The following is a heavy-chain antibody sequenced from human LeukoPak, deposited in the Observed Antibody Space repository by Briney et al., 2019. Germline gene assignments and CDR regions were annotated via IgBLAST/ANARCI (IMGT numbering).Heavy chain of an antibody. CDR3: ARSPLGDYYYYYMDV. CDR1: GGSISSHY. Sequence: SSETLSLTCTVSGGSISSHYWSWIRQPPGRGLEWIGYIYYSGSTNYNPSLKSRVTISVDTSKNQFSLKLSSVTAADTAVYYCARSPLGDYYYYYMDVWGKGTTVTVSS. D-gene: IGHD3-16*01. J-gene: IGHJ6*03. V-gene: IGHV4-59*11. CDR2: IYYSGST.